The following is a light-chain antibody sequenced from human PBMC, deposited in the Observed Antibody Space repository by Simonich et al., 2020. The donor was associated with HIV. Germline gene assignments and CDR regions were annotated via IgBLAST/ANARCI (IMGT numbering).Light chain of an antibody. CDR3: SSYTSSTTLVL. V-gene: IGLV2-14*03. CDR1: SSDVGGYNF. Sequence: QSALTQPASVSGSPGQSITISCTGTSSDVGGYNFVSCYKQHPGKAPKLMLYDVKSRPSGVSNRFSGSKSGNTASLTISGLQAEDEADYYCSSYTSSTTLVLFGGGTKLTVL. CDR2: DVK. J-gene: IGLJ2*01.